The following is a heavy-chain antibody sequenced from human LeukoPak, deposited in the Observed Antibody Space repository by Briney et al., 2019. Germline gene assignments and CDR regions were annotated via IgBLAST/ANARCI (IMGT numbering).Heavy chain of an antibody. Sequence: PSETLSLTCTVSGGSISSSSYYWGWIRQPPGRGLEWIGSIYYSGSTYYNPSLKSRVTISVDTSKNQFSLKLSSVTAADTAVYYCARAVERRRLRCYFDYWGQGTLVTVSS. V-gene: IGHV4-39*07. CDR1: GGSISSSSYY. J-gene: IGHJ4*02. D-gene: IGHD5-24*01. CDR3: ARAVERRRLRCYFDY. CDR2: IYYSGST.